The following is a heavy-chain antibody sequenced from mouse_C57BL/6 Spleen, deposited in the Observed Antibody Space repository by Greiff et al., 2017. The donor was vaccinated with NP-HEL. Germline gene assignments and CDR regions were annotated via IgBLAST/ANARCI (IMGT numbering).Heavy chain of an antibody. Sequence: VQLQQSGPELVKPGASVKISCKASGYAFSSSWMNWVKQRPGQGLEWIGRIYPGDGDTNYNGKFKGKATLTADKSSSTAYMQLSSLTSEDSAVYFCAREITTVVATDFDVWGTGTTVTVSS. CDR2: IYPGDGDT. V-gene: IGHV1-82*01. CDR1: GYAFSSSW. CDR3: AREITTVVATDFDV. D-gene: IGHD1-1*01. J-gene: IGHJ1*03.